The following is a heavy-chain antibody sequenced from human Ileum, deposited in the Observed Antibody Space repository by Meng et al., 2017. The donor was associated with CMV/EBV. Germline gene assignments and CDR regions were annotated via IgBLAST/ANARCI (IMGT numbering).Heavy chain of an antibody. CDR1: GFTFSSYW. D-gene: IGHD6-25*01. J-gene: IGHJ4*01. CDR3: ARDWSRSGTDY. Sequence: GESLKISCAASGFTFSSYWMSWVRQAPGKGLEWVANIKQDGSEKYYVDSVKGRFTISRDNAKNSLYLQMNSLRAEDTAVYYCARDWSRSGTDYWGQGTPVTVSS. CDR2: IKQDGSEK. V-gene: IGHV3-7*01.